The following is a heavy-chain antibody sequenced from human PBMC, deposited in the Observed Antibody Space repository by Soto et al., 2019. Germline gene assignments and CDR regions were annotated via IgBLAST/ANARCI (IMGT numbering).Heavy chain of an antibody. Sequence: QLQLQESGSGLVKPSQTLSLTCAVSGGSISSGGYSWSWIRQPPGKGLEWIGYIYHSGSTYYNPSLKSRVTISVDRSKNQFSLKLSSVTAADTAVYYCARVWRGATARHYCDYWGQGTLVTVSS. V-gene: IGHV4-30-2*01. CDR3: ARVWRGATARHYCDY. J-gene: IGHJ4*02. D-gene: IGHD5-18*01. CDR1: GGSISSGGYS. CDR2: IYHSGST.